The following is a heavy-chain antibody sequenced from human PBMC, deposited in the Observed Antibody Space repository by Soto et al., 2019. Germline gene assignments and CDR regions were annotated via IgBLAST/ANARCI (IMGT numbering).Heavy chain of an antibody. Sequence: GSLCLAGAHSGLTLSGSGMHWVRQASGKVLEWVGRIRSKANSYATAYAASVKGRFTISRDDSKNTAYLQMNSLKTEDTAVYYCTRFWETTVTTNYYYYGMDVWGQGTTVTVSS. CDR2: IRSKANSYAT. CDR3: TRFWETTVTTNYYYYGMDV. V-gene: IGHV3-73*01. CDR1: GLTLSGSG. J-gene: IGHJ6*02. D-gene: IGHD4-17*01.